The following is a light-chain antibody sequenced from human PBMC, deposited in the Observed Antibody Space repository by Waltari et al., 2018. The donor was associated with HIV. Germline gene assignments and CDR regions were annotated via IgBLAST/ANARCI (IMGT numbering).Light chain of an antibody. Sequence: EIQMTQSPSTLSAFVGGRVSITCRASQNIRSWLAWYQQRPGKAPKLLIYKASSLESGVPSRFSGTGSGTEFNLTISGLQPDDFATYYCHQYYRFRTFGRGTKLEIK. J-gene: IGKJ1*01. V-gene: IGKV1-5*03. CDR2: KAS. CDR1: QNIRSW. CDR3: HQYYRFRT.